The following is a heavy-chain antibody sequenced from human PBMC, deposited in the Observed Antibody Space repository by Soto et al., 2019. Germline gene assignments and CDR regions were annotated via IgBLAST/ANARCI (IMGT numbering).Heavy chain of an antibody. Sequence: GGSLRLSCAASGFTFTSYAMSWVRQAPGKGLEWVSGISGSGGNTYYADSVKGRFTISSDNSKNTVYLQMNSLRVEDTAVYYCANQYPSSSSVDSWGQGTLVTVSS. J-gene: IGHJ4*02. V-gene: IGHV3-23*01. D-gene: IGHD6-6*01. CDR2: ISGSGGNT. CDR1: GFTFTSYA. CDR3: ANQYPSSSSVDS.